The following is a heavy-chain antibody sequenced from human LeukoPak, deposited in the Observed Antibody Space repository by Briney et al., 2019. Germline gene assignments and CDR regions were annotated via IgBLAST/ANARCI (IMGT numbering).Heavy chain of an antibody. CDR3: ANLGYTD. CDR1: GFTLGTTW. V-gene: IGHV3-7*01. Sequence: GGSLRLSCAASGFTLGTTWMTWVRQAPGKGLEWVATIKDDGSHKYYVDSVKGRFTISRDNAKNSLYLQMSDLRVEDTAVYYCANLGYTDCGQGTLVTVSS. D-gene: IGHD5-18*01. CDR2: IKDDGSHK. J-gene: IGHJ4*02.